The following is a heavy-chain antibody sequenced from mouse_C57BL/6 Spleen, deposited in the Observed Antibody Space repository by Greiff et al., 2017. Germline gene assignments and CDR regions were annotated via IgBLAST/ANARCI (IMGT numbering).Heavy chain of an antibody. V-gene: IGHV1-63*01. CDR2: IYPGGGYT. CDR3: ARHGFYYAMDY. J-gene: IGHJ4*01. CDR1: GYTFTNYW. Sequence: VQLQQSGAELVRPGTSVKMSCKASGYTFTNYWIGWAKQRPGHGLEWIGDIYPGGGYTNYNEKFKCKATMTADKSSSTAYMQFSSLTSEDSAIYYCARHGFYYAMDYWGQGTSVTVSS.